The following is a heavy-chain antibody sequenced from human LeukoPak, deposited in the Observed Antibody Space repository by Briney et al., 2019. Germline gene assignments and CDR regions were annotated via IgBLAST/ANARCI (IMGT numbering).Heavy chain of an antibody. J-gene: IGHJ4*02. Sequence: GESLKISCKGSGYSFSSRWIGWVRQMPGKGLEWMGIIYPGDSDTKYSPSFQGQVTISADQSISTAYLQWSSLKASDTAMYYSAREYGETPGLYYLAPGARGPLHTFPS. D-gene: IGHD2/OR15-2a*01. CDR2: IYPGDSDT. CDR3: AREYGETPGLYYLAP. CDR1: GYSFSSRW. V-gene: IGHV5-51*01.